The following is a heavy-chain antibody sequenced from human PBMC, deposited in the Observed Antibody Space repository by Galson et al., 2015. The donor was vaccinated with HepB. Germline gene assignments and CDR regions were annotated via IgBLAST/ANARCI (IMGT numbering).Heavy chain of an antibody. CDR1: GFTFSSYA. CDR2: ISGSGGST. CDR3: AKARGWTVAAWGY. Sequence: SLRLSCAASGFTFSSYAMSWVRQAPGKGLEWVSAISGSGGSTYYADSVKGRFTISRDNSKNTLYLQMNSLRAEDTAVYYCAKARGWTVAAWGYWGQGTLVTVSS. D-gene: IGHD6-19*01. J-gene: IGHJ4*02. V-gene: IGHV3-23*01.